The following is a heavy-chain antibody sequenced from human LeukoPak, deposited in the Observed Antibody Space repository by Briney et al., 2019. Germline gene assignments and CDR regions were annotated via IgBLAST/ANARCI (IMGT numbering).Heavy chain of an antibody. J-gene: IGHJ4*02. D-gene: IGHD2-15*01. CDR1: GFTFNSYA. Sequence: GGSLRLSCTASGFTFNSYAMSWVRQAPGKGLEWVSAISGSGGSTYYADSVKGRFTISRDNSKNTLYLQMNSLRAEDTAVYYCARYSSAVVVATSDYWGQGTLVTVSS. CDR3: ARYSSAVVVATSDY. CDR2: ISGSGGST. V-gene: IGHV3-23*01.